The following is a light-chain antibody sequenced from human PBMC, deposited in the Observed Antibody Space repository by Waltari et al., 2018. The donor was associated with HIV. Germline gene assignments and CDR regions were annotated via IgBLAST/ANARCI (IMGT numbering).Light chain of an antibody. V-gene: IGKV3-15*01. CDR1: QSISNS. Sequence: VLTQSPGTLSLSPGERVTLSCGASQSISNSLAWYQQKPGQAPRLLIHGASTRATGVPARFSGAGSGTEFSLTIISLQSEDIAVYYCQQYSLWPSYTFGQGTKLEI. J-gene: IGKJ2*01. CDR3: QQYSLWPSYT. CDR2: GAS.